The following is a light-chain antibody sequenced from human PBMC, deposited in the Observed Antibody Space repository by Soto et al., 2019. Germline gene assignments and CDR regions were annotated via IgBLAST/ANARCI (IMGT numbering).Light chain of an antibody. CDR1: QNINSW. Sequence: DIQMTQSPSTVSASVGERVTITCRASQNINSWLAWYQQKPGSAPKVLIYDASSLESGVPSRFSGSRSETEFTLTISSLQPDDFATYYCQQYDTYWTFGQGNKVEIQ. CDR2: DAS. V-gene: IGKV1-5*01. J-gene: IGKJ1*01. CDR3: QQYDTYWT.